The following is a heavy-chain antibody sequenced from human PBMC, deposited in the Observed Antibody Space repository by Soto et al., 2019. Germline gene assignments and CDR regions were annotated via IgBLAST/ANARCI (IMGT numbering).Heavy chain of an antibody. Sequence: ASVKVSCKASGYTFTIYYMHWVRQAPGQGLEWMGIINPSGGSTSYAQKFQGRVTMTRDTSTSTVYMELSSLRSEDTAVYYCASYNYYDSSGMDAFDIWGQGTMVTVSS. CDR2: INPSGGST. D-gene: IGHD3-22*01. CDR1: GYTFTIYY. V-gene: IGHV1-46*03. CDR3: ASYNYYDSSGMDAFDI. J-gene: IGHJ3*02.